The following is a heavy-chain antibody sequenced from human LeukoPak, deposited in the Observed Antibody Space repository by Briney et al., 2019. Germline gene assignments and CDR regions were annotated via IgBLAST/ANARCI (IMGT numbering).Heavy chain of an antibody. CDR2: ISYDGSNK. CDR3: ARDYCSSTSCTYYYYYGMDV. J-gene: IGHJ6*02. V-gene: IGHV3-30-3*01. CDR1: GFTLSSYA. D-gene: IGHD2-2*01. Sequence: PGGSLRLSCAASGFTLSSYAMHWVRQAPGKGLEWVAVISYDGSNKYYADSVKGRFTISRDNSKNTLYLQMNSLRAEDTAVYYCARDYCSSTSCTYYYYYGMDVWGQGTTVTVSS.